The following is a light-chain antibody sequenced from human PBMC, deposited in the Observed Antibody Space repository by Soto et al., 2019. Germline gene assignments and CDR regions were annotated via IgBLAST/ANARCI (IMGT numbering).Light chain of an antibody. CDR1: QSLLHSNGYNY. CDR3: MQALQNPALT. Sequence: DIVMTQSPLSLPVTPGEPASISCRSSQSLLHSNGYNYLDWYLQKPGQSPQLLIYLGSNRASGVPDRFSGSGSGTDFTLKISRVEAEDVGVYYCMQALQNPALTFGRGTKVEIK. CDR2: LGS. J-gene: IGKJ4*01. V-gene: IGKV2-28*01.